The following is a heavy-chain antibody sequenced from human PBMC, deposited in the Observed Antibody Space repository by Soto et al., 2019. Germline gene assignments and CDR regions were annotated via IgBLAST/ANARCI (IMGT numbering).Heavy chain of an antibody. J-gene: IGHJ6*02. V-gene: IGHV3-7*03. CDR3: ARGGQECSSTGCAYIYDGMDV. CDR1: GFTFSTYW. D-gene: IGHD2-2*01. CDR2: IKQDGSEK. Sequence: EVQLVESGGGLVQPGGSLRLSCAASGFTFSTYWMSWVRQAPGKGLEWVANIKQDGSEKYYVDSVKGRFTISRDNAKNSLYLQMNSLRAEDTAVYYCARGGQECSSTGCAYIYDGMDVWGQGTTVTVSS.